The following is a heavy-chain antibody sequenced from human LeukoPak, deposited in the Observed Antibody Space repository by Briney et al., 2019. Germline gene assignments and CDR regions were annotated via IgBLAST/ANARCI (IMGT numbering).Heavy chain of an antibody. Sequence: PSETLSLTCTVSGDSISSHYWSWIRQPPGKGLERIGYIYNSGSTNYNPSLKSRVTISVDTSKNQFSLNLSSVTAADTAVYYCARGHYYDSSGDYWGQGTLVTVSS. J-gene: IGHJ4*02. V-gene: IGHV4-59*11. D-gene: IGHD3-22*01. CDR2: IYNSGST. CDR1: GDSISSHY. CDR3: ARGHYYDSSGDY.